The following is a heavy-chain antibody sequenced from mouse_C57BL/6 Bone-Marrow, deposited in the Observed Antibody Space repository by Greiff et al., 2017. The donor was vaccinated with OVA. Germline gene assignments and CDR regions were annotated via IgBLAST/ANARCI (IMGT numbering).Heavy chain of an antibody. Sequence: EVKLVESGGDLVKPGGSLKLSCAASGFTFSSYGMSWVRQTPDKRLEWVATISSGGSYTYYPDSVKGRFTISRDHAKNTLYLQMSSLKSEDTAMYYCASWNYGYFDYWGQGTTLTVSS. CDR1: GFTFSSYG. CDR3: ASWNYGYFDY. J-gene: IGHJ2*01. V-gene: IGHV5-6*01. CDR2: ISSGGSYT. D-gene: IGHD1-1*01.